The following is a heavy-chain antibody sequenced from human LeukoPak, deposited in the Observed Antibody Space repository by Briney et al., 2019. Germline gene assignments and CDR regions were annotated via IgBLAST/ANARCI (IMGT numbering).Heavy chain of an antibody. CDR2: IKHDGSEK. J-gene: IGHJ4*02. D-gene: IGHD4-11*01. Sequence: GGSLRLSCAASGFTFSRYWMSWIRQAPGKRLEWVANIKHDGSEKYYVDSVKGRFTISRDNAKNSLSLQMNSLRVEDTALYYCARESDHSNYPGTFDHWGPGTLVAASS. V-gene: IGHV3-7*01. CDR1: GFTFSRYW. CDR3: ARESDHSNYPGTFDH.